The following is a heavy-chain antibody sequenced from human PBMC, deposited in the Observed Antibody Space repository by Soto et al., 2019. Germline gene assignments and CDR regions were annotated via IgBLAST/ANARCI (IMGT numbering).Heavy chain of an antibody. J-gene: IGHJ6*02. Sequence: QVQLVQSGAEVKKPGSSVMVSCKASGGTFSSYAISWVRQAPGQGLEWMGGIIPIFGTATYAQKFQGRVTIPADESTSTAYMELSSLRSEDTAVYYCARVPCGAVRNYYGMDVWGQGTTVTVSS. CDR3: ARVPCGAVRNYYGMDV. CDR2: IIPIFGTA. D-gene: IGHD4-17*01. V-gene: IGHV1-69*12. CDR1: GGTFSSYA.